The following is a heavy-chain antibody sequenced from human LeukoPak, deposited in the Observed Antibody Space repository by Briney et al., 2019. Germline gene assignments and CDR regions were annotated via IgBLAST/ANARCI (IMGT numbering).Heavy chain of an antibody. CDR1: GGSFSGYY. Sequence: SETLSLTCAVYGGSFSGYYWSWLRQPPGKGLEWIGEINHSGSTNYNPSLKSRVTISVDTSKNQFSLKLSSVTAADTAVYYCARPVNYYGSGSFGYWGQGTLVTVSS. CDR3: ARPVNYYGSGSFGY. CDR2: INHSGST. D-gene: IGHD3-10*01. J-gene: IGHJ4*02. V-gene: IGHV4-34*01.